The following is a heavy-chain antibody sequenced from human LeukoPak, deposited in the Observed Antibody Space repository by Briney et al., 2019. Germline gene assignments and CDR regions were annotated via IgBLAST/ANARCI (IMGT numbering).Heavy chain of an antibody. CDR1: GFTFSSYG. CDR2: ISSSSSYI. Sequence: GGSLRLSCAASGFTFSSYGMNWVRQAPGKGLEWVSSISSSSSYIYYADSVKGRFTVSRDNAKNSLYLHMNSLRAEDTAVFYCARGYATAFDSWGQGALVTVSS. D-gene: IGHD2-2*01. CDR3: ARGYATAFDS. J-gene: IGHJ4*02. V-gene: IGHV3-21*01.